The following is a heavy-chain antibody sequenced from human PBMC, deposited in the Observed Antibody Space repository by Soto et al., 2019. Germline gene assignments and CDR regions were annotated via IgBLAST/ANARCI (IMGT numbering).Heavy chain of an antibody. CDR3: AKSLERAVAVDFDY. V-gene: IGHV3-23*01. CDR2: TSGSGGST. Sequence: GGSLRLSCAASGFTFSSYAMSWVRQAPGKGLEWVSATSGSGGSTYYADSVKGRFTISRDNSKNTLYLQMNGLRAEDTAVYYCAKSLERAVAVDFDYWGQGTLVTVSS. J-gene: IGHJ4*02. D-gene: IGHD6-19*01. CDR1: GFTFSSYA.